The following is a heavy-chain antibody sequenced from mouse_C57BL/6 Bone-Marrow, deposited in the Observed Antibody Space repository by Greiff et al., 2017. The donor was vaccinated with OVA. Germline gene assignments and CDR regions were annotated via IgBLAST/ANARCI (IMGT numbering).Heavy chain of an antibody. CDR1: GFTFSDFY. J-gene: IGHJ2*01. V-gene: IGHV7-1*01. CDR3: ARWTGTYFDY. CDR2: SRNKANDYTT. D-gene: IGHD4-1*01. Sequence: EVNVVESGGGLVQSGRSLRLSCATSGFTFSDFYMEWVRQAPGKGLEWIAASRNKANDYTTEYSASVKGRFIVSRDTSQSILYLQMNALGAEDTAIYYCARWTGTYFDYWGQGTTLTVSS.